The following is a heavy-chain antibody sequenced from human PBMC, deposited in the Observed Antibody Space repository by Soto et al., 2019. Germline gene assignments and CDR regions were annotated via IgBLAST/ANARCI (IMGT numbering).Heavy chain of an antibody. CDR2: IYYSGTT. Sequence: QVQLQESGPGLVIPSQTLSLTCAVSGASINSDGYYWSWIRQPPGKGLEWIGSIYYSGTTYYNSSLKSRAAISVETSQNLFSLKLASATAADTALYYCARWRIVTWSFDHWGQGTLVAVSS. CDR1: GASINSDGYY. D-gene: IGHD2-8*02. J-gene: IGHJ4*02. CDR3: ARWRIVTWSFDH. V-gene: IGHV4-31*11.